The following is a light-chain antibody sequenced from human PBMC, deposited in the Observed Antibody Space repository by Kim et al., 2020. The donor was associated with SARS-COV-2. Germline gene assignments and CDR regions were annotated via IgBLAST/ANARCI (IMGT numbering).Light chain of an antibody. CDR3: QQYNIWRT. CDR2: GAS. CDR1: QSVSRK. V-gene: IGKV3-15*01. Sequence: LSVSPGRRATPSCRASQSVSRKLAWYQQRPGQAPRLLIYGASTRAPGIPARFSASGSVTEFTLVIGSLQPEDFAVYYCQQYNIWRTFGQGTKVEI. J-gene: IGKJ1*01.